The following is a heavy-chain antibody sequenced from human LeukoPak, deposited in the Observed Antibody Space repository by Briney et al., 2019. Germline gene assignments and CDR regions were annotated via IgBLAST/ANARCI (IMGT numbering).Heavy chain of an antibody. Sequence: GGSLRLSCVGSGFTFSYYAMSLVRQAPGKGLEWVSAISNSGSSTFHADSVKGRCTISRDNSKNTQYLQLNSLRVEDTAIYYCACISGRDFNVWGQGTSVTVSS. CDR2: ISNSGSST. J-gene: IGHJ3*01. CDR3: ACISGRDFNV. V-gene: IGHV3-23*01. D-gene: IGHD1-26*01. CDR1: GFTFSYYA.